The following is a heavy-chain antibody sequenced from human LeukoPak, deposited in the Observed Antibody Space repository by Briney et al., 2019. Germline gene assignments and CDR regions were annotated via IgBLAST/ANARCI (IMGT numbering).Heavy chain of an antibody. D-gene: IGHD6-19*01. Sequence: ASVKVSCKASGYTFTSYYMHWVRQAPGQGLEWMGIINPSGGSTSYAQKFQGRVTMTRDTSTSTVYMELSSLRSEDTAVYYCAREEGIAVNLNYFDYWGQGTLVTVSS. CDR2: INPSGGST. CDR3: AREEGIAVNLNYFDY. V-gene: IGHV1-46*01. CDR1: GYTFTSYY. J-gene: IGHJ4*02.